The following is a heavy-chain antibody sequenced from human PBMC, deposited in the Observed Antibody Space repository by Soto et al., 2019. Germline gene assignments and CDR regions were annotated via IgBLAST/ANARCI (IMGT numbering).Heavy chain of an antibody. J-gene: IGHJ6*02. D-gene: IGHD2-2*01. CDR2: ISAYNGNT. Sequence: QVQLVQSGAEVKKPGASVKVSCKASGYTFTSYGISWVRQAPGQGLEWMGWISAYNGNTNYAQKLQGRVTMTTDTSTSTAYMELRSLRSDDAAVYYCARVAVLVPATNCYYTVDVWGQGTTVTVSS. CDR1: GYTFTSYG. V-gene: IGHV1-18*01. CDR3: ARVAVLVPATNCYYTVDV.